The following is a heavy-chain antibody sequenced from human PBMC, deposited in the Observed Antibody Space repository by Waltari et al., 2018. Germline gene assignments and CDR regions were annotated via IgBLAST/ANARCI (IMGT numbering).Heavy chain of an antibody. J-gene: IGHJ5*01. CDR3: ARGGYYYDTLGDS. Sequence: LQLQESGPGLVKASETLALTCTVSDDSTRYSSHFWGGIRQPPGKGLGWIGSVYISGTTYYNPSLKGRVTMSLETSKNQFSLKLKSVTAADTAVYYCARGGYYYDTLGDSWGQGTLVTVSS. CDR2: VYISGTT. CDR1: DDSTRYSSHF. V-gene: IGHV4-39*07. D-gene: IGHD3-22*01.